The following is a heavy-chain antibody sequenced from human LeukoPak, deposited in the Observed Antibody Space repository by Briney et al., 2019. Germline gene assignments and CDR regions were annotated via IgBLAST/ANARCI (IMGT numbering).Heavy chain of an antibody. D-gene: IGHD3-22*01. Sequence: SETLSLTCTVSGGSISSYYWSWIRQPPGKGLEWIGYIYYSGGTNYNPSLKSRVTISVDTSKNQFSLKLSSVTAADTAVYYCARDRLDYYDSSGYYFYYYGMDVWGQGTTVTVSS. CDR3: ARDRLDYYDSSGYYFYYYGMDV. J-gene: IGHJ6*02. V-gene: IGHV4-59*01. CDR1: GGSISSYY. CDR2: IYYSGGT.